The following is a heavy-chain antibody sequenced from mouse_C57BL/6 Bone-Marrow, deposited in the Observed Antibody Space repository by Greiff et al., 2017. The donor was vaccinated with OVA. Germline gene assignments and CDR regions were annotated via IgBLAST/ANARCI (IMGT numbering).Heavy chain of an antibody. D-gene: IGHD2-12*01. CDR1: GYSITSGYY. J-gene: IGHJ1*03. CDR3: ARGGYRGYFDV. Sequence: EVKLQESGPGLVKPSQSLSLTCSVTGYSITSGYYWNWIRQFPGNKLEWMGYISYDGSNNYNPSLKNRISITRDTSKNQFFLKLNSVTTEDTATYYCARGGYRGYFDVWGTGTTVTVSS. V-gene: IGHV3-6*01. CDR2: ISYDGSN.